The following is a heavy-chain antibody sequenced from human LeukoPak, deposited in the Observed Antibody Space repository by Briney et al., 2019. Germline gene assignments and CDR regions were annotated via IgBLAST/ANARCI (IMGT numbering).Heavy chain of an antibody. Sequence: SETLSLTCTVSGGSISSSSYYWGWIRQPPGKGLEWIGSIYYSGSTYYNPSLKSRVTISVDTSKNQFSLKLSSVTAADTAVYYCARQERLLWFGELSSHFDYWGQGTLVTVSS. V-gene: IGHV4-39*01. CDR2: IYYSGST. D-gene: IGHD3-10*01. CDR1: GGSISSSSYY. CDR3: ARQERLLWFGELSSHFDY. J-gene: IGHJ4*02.